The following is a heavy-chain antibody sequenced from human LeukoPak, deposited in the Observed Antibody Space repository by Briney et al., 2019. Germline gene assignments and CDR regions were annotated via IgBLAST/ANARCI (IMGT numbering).Heavy chain of an antibody. V-gene: IGHV1-69*13. Sequence: GASVKVSCKASGGTFSSYAISWVRQATGQGLGWMGGIIPIFGTANYAQKFQGRVTITADESTSTAYMELSSLRSEDTAVYYSARFGLGYCSSTSCPPDYWGQGTLVTVSS. CDR2: IIPIFGTA. J-gene: IGHJ4*02. CDR1: GGTFSSYA. D-gene: IGHD2-2*01. CDR3: ARFGLGYCSSTSCPPDY.